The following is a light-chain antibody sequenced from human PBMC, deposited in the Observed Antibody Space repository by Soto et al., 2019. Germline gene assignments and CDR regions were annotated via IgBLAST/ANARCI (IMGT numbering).Light chain of an antibody. CDR3: QQYYTNSWS. Sequence: DIVMTQSPDSLAVSLGERGTINCRSSQSVLYSPNNKNYLAWYQHKPGQPPKMLIYWASIRESGVPDRFSGSGSGTDFTLTISSLQSEDVAVYYCQQYYTNSWSFGQGTKVDIK. CDR2: WAS. J-gene: IGKJ1*01. CDR1: QSVLYSPNNKNY. V-gene: IGKV4-1*01.